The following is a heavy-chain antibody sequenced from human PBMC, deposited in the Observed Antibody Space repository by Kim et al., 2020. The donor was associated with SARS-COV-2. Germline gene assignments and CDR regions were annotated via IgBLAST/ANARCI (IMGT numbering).Heavy chain of an antibody. CDR1: GFRFSSYA. Sequence: GGSLRLSCEASGFRFSSYAMSWVRQVPGKGLEWVSILYTYGSSTYYADSVKGRFTISRDNSKSTLYLQMNSLRAEDSAVYYCVKDISSTPLRGWYKAPYSSFAMDVWGQGTTVTVSS. V-gene: IGHV3-23*03. J-gene: IGHJ6*02. CDR3: VKDISSTPLRGWYKAPYSSFAMDV. CDR2: LYTYGSST. D-gene: IGHD6-19*01.